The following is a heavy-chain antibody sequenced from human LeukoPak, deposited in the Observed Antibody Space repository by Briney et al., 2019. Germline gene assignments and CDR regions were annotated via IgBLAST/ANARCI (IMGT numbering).Heavy chain of an antibody. Sequence: SETLSLTCTVSGYSISSGYYWGWIRQPPGKGLEWIGSIYHSGSTYYNPSLKSRVTISVDTSKNQFSLKLSSVTAADTAVYYCARHKGYYDSSGYYYVNFKWDYWGQGTLVTVSS. D-gene: IGHD3-22*01. J-gene: IGHJ4*02. V-gene: IGHV4-38-2*02. CDR1: GYSISSGYY. CDR3: ARHKGYYDSSGYYYVNFKWDY. CDR2: IYHSGST.